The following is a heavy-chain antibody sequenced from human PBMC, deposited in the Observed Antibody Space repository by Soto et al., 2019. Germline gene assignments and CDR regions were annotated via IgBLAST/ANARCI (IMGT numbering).Heavy chain of an antibody. J-gene: IGHJ3*02. V-gene: IGHV5-51*01. D-gene: IGHD5-18*01. CDR1: GYTFTSYW. CDR2: IYCGESDT. Sequence: GESLKISCKGSGYTFTSYWIAWVRQMPGKGLEWMGIIYCGESDTRYSPSFQGQVTISADKSISTAYLQWSSLKASDTAIYYCARLAGAMATDAFDIWGQGTMVTVSS. CDR3: ARLAGAMATDAFDI.